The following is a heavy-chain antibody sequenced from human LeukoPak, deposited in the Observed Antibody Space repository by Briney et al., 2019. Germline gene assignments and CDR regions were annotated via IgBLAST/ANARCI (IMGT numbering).Heavy chain of an antibody. Sequence: SETLSLTCTVSGGSISNYYWSWIRQPAGKGLEWIWRIYTSGSTNYNPSLKSRVTMSVDTSKNQFSLKLSSVTAADTAVYYCARDKSGWLNDDAFDIWGQGTMVTVSS. CDR1: GGSISNYY. J-gene: IGHJ3*02. D-gene: IGHD3-3*01. CDR3: ARDKSGWLNDDAFDI. V-gene: IGHV4-4*07. CDR2: IYTSGST.